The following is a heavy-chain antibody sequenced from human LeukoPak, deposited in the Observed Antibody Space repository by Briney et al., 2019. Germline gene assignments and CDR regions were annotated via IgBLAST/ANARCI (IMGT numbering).Heavy chain of an antibody. D-gene: IGHD2-21*02. J-gene: IGHJ4*02. Sequence: ASVKVSCKVPGYTLTELSMHWVRQAPGKGLEWMGGFDPEDGETIYAQKFQGRVTMTEDTSTDTAYMELSSLRSEDTAVYYCATPPPRDTPYYFDYWGQGTLVTVSS. V-gene: IGHV1-24*01. CDR3: ATPPPRDTPYYFDY. CDR1: GYTLTELS. CDR2: FDPEDGET.